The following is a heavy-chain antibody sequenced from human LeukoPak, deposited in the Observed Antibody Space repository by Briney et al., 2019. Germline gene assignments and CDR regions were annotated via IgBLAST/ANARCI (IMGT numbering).Heavy chain of an antibody. CDR3: ARGPITTRPHFDY. V-gene: IGHV1-69*13. D-gene: IGHD3-22*01. CDR2: IIPIFATA. J-gene: IGHJ4*02. Sequence: SVKVSCKASGYTFTGYYMHWVRQAPGQGLEWMGGIIPIFATANYAQKFQGRVTITADESTSTAYMELSSLRSEDTAVYYCARGPITTRPHFDYWGQGTLVTVSS. CDR1: GYTFTGYY.